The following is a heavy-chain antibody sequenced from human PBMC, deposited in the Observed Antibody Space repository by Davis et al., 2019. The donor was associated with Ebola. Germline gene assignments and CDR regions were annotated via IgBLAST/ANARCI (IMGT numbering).Heavy chain of an antibody. Sequence: MPGGSLRLSCTVSGGSISSSSYYWGWIRQPPGKGLEWIGSIYYSGSTYYNPSLKSRVTISVDTSKNQFSLKLSSVTAADTAVYYCATRMDYWGQGTLVTVSS. CDR2: IYYSGST. D-gene: IGHD2/OR15-2a*01. J-gene: IGHJ4*02. V-gene: IGHV4-39*01. CDR3: ATRMDY. CDR1: GGSISSSSYY.